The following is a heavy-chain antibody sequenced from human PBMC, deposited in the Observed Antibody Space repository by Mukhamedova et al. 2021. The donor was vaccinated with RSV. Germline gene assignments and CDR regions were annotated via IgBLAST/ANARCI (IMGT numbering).Heavy chain of an antibody. CDR2: ISGSGGST. V-gene: IGHV3-23*01. Sequence: GKGLEWVSAISGSGGSTYYADSVKGRFTISRDNSKNTLYLQMNSLRAEDTAVYYCAKDGYSYGFLFDYWGQGTLVTVSS. D-gene: IGHD5-18*01. J-gene: IGHJ4*02. CDR3: AKDGYSYGFLFDY.